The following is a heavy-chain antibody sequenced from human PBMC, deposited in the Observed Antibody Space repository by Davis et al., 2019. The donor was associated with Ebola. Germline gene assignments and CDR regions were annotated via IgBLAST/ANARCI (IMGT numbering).Heavy chain of an antibody. V-gene: IGHV4-61*01. Sequence: PAETLSLTCTVSGGSISSSSHYWSWIRQPPGKGLEWIGYIYYSGSTNYNPSLKSRVTISVDTSKNQFSLKLSSVTAADTAVYYCARGAVAGNWGQGTLVTVSS. CDR1: GGSISSSSHY. J-gene: IGHJ4*02. CDR2: IYYSGST. CDR3: ARGAVAGN. D-gene: IGHD6-19*01.